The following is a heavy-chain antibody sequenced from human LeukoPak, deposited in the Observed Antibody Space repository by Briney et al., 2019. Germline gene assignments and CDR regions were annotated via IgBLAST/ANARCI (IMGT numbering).Heavy chain of an antibody. J-gene: IGHJ6*03. Sequence: ASVKVSCKASGYTFTSYLIHWVRQAPGQRLEWMGWINVGNDNTKYSQNFQGRVTITRDTSTSTAYMELRSLRSDDTAVYYCARDRAHIVVVIAIPYMDVWGKGTTVTVSS. V-gene: IGHV1-3*01. CDR3: ARDRAHIVVVIAIPYMDV. CDR2: INVGNDNT. D-gene: IGHD2-21*01. CDR1: GYTFTSYL.